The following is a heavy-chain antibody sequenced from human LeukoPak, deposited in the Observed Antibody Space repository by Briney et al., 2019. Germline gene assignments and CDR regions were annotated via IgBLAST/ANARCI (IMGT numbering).Heavy chain of an antibody. CDR2: IHPRSGET. V-gene: IGHV1-2*02. J-gene: IGHJ4*02. Sequence: EASVKVSCKASGYSFTALYIHWVRQAPGQGLEWMGWIHPRSGETNYAYKFRGRVTMTRDTSISTTYMDLGSLGSDDTAVYYCARDGEYGTGSYYRGCFDYWGQGTLVTVSS. D-gene: IGHD3-10*01. CDR3: ARDGEYGTGSYYRGCFDY. CDR1: GYSFTALY.